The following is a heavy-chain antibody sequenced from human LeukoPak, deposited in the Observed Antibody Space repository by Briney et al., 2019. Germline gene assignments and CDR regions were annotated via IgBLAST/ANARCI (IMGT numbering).Heavy chain of an antibody. Sequence: PGGSLRLSCAASGFTFSSYAMSWVRQAPGKGLEWVSTISGSGGGTYYADSVKGRFTISRDNSKNTLYLQMNSLRAEDTAGYYCAAPQYSSSWYHGGLGYWGQGTLVTVSS. CDR1: GFTFSSYA. CDR3: AAPQYSSSWYHGGLGY. D-gene: IGHD6-13*01. V-gene: IGHV3-23*01. CDR2: ISGSGGGT. J-gene: IGHJ4*02.